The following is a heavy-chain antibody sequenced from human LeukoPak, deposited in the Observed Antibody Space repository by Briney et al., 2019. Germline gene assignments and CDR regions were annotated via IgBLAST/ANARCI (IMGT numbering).Heavy chain of an antibody. D-gene: IGHD1-14*01. J-gene: IGHJ3*02. V-gene: IGHV3-74*01. CDR2: IDNDGSDT. Sequence: GSLRLSCAASGFTFSSYWIHWVRQAPGKGLAWVSRIDNDGSDTIFADSVKGRFALSRDNAKNTVYLQMNSLRAEDTAVYYCARGGFHHGFDIWGQGTMATVS. CDR3: ARGGFHHGFDI. CDR1: GFTFSSYW.